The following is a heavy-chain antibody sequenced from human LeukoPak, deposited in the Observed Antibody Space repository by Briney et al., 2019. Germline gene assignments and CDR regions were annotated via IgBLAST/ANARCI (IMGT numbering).Heavy chain of an antibody. V-gene: IGHV4-4*07. D-gene: IGHD3-3*01. J-gene: IGHJ6*03. CDR2: IYTSGST. CDR3: AREWSYDFWSGYPHIYYYYYMDV. Sequence: PSETLSLTCTASGGSISSYYWSWIRQPAGKGLEWIGRIYTSGSTNYNPSLKSRVTMSVDTSKNQFSLKLSSVTAANTAVYYCAREWSYDFWSGYPHIYYYYYMDVWGKGTTVTVSS. CDR1: GGSISSYY.